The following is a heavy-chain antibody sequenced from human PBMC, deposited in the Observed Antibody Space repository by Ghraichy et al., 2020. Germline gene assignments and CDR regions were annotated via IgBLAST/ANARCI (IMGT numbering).Heavy chain of an antibody. D-gene: IGHD1-1*01. J-gene: IGHJ3*02. CDR1: GGSISSYY. CDR3: ARLPFPNDAFDI. V-gene: IGHV4-59*08. CDR2: IYYSGST. Sequence: SQTLSLTCTVSGGSISSYYWSWIRQPPGKGLEWIGYIYYSGSTNYNPSLKSRVTISVDTSKNQFSLKLSSVTAADTAVYYCARLPFPNDAFDIWGQGTMVTVSS.